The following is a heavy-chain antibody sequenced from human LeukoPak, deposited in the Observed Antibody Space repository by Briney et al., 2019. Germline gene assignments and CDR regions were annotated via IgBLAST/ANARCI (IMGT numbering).Heavy chain of an antibody. D-gene: IGHD1-26*01. J-gene: IGHJ4*02. V-gene: IGHV3-53*01. CDR3: ARINRGSYFLDY. CDR2: IYGDNAT. CDR1: GFIVSSNY. Sequence: GSLRLSCSASGFIVSSNYMTWVRQAPGKGLEWVSLIYGDNATYYADSVKGRFTISRDSSKNTLFVQMNSLRVEDTAVYYCARINRGSYFLDYWGQGALVTVSS.